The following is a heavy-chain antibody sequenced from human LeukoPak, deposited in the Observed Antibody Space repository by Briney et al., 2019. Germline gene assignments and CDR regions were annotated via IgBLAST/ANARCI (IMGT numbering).Heavy chain of an antibody. J-gene: IGHJ6*03. CDR3: ARDANPGSDYYMDV. V-gene: IGHV4-59*01. CDR2: IFFTGST. D-gene: IGHD3-10*01. CDR1: GGSLSSYY. Sequence: PLETLCLTCTVSGGSLSSYYSSCIWHTPGEGLGWIGYIFFTGSTHYVPSLKSRVTISVDTSNNQFALKLTSVTAADTAVYDCARDANPGSDYYMDVWGKGTTVTVSS.